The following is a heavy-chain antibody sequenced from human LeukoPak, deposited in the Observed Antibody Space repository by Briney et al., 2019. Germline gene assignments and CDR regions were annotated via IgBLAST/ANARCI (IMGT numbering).Heavy chain of an antibody. V-gene: IGHV3-23*01. CDR2: ISDSGGST. J-gene: IGHJ4*02. CDR1: GFTFRSYA. CDR3: AKFPRVGVIPPTHDY. Sequence: PGGSLRLSCAVSGFTFRSYAMSWVRQAPGKGLEWVSAISDSGGSTYYADSVKGRFTISRDNSKNTLYLQMNSLRAEDTAVYYCAKFPRVGVIPPTHDYWGQGTLVTVSS. D-gene: IGHD3-10*01.